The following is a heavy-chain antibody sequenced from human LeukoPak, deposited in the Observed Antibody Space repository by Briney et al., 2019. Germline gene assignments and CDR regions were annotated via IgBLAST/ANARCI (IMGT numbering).Heavy chain of an antibody. CDR2: IYQSGST. D-gene: IGHD3-22*01. CDR3: ASLVDSNNYYHVAY. V-gene: IGHV4-30-2*01. Sequence: RASETLSLTCGVSGGSVSTIGYSWSWIRQPPGKGLEWIGYIYQSGSTSYNPSLQSRVTISIDKSNNQFSLKLSSVTAADTAVYYCASLVDSNNYYHVAYWGQGTLVTVSS. CDR1: GGSVSTIGYS. J-gene: IGHJ4*02.